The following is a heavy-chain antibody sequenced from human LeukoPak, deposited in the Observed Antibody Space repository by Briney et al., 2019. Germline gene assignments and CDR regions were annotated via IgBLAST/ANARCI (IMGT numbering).Heavy chain of an antibody. CDR2: IVVGSGNT. CDR3: AAGDTVTTIRYHYMDV. J-gene: IGHJ6*03. CDR1: GFTFTSSA. Sequence: SVKVSCKASGFTFTSSAVQWVRQARGQRLEWIGWIVVGSGNTNYAQKFQERVTITRDMSTSTAYMELSSLRSVDTAVYYCAAGDTVTTIRYHYMDVWGKGTTVTVSS. D-gene: IGHD4-17*01. V-gene: IGHV1-58*01.